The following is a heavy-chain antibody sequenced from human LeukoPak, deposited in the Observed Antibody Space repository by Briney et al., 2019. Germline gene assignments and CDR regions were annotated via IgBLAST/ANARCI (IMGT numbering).Heavy chain of an antibody. Sequence: PGGSLRLSCAASGFTVSTKYMNCVRQAPGKGLEWVSIIYSGGDTYYADSVKGRFTISRDNSKNTLSLQMNSLRAEDTAVYYCARDWGEVAATLDYWGQGTLVTVSS. D-gene: IGHD2-15*01. V-gene: IGHV3-53*01. CDR3: ARDWGEVAATLDY. CDR2: IYSGGDT. CDR1: GFTVSTKY. J-gene: IGHJ4*02.